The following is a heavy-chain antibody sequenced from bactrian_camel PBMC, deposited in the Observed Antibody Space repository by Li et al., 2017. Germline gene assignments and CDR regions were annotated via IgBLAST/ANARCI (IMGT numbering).Heavy chain of an antibody. Sequence: HVQLVESGGGLVQPGGSLRLSSTGSGLNFDDHAVGWFRLAPGKEREPVAVIDSNGVTKYADFAKGRFTISQGSGKNTANLQMNNLLPNDTALYICTTDEPRPCMATFWRADNKAWTQGTQVTV. D-gene: IGHD4*01. CDR1: GLNFDDHA. CDR2: IDSNGVT. CDR3: TTDEPRPCMATFWRADNKA. J-gene: IGHJ6*01. V-gene: IGHV3S53*01.